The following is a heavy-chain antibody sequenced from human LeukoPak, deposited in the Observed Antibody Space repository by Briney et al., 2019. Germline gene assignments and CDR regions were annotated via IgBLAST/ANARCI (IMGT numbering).Heavy chain of an antibody. CDR1: GYSISSGYY. CDR3: ARVAASGTALDAFGA. Sequence: PSETLSLTCAVSGYSISSGYYWGWIRQPPGKGLEWIGSIYHSGSTYFTPSPKSRVTISVDTSKNQFSLTLSSVTAADTAVYSCARVAASGTALDAFGAWGQGTMVTVSS. CDR2: IYHSGST. D-gene: IGHD6-13*01. V-gene: IGHV4-38-2*01. J-gene: IGHJ3*01.